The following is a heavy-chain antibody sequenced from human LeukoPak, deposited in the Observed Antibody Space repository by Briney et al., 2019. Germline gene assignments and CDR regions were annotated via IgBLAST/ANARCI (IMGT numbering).Heavy chain of an antibody. CDR1: GGTFISYA. CDR2: IIPIFGTA. V-gene: IGHV1-69*05. Sequence: SVKVSCKXSGGTFISYAISWVRQAPGQGLEWMGGIIPIFGTANYAQKFQGRVTITTDESTSTAYMELSSLRSEDTAVYYCAREWELDAFDIWGQGTMVTVSS. D-gene: IGHD1-26*01. CDR3: AREWELDAFDI. J-gene: IGHJ3*02.